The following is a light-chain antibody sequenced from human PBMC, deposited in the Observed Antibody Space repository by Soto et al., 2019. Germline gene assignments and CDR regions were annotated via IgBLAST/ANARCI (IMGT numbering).Light chain of an antibody. CDR3: QQRNYWQVT. Sequence: EVVLTQSPVSLSLCPGERGTRCCRASQSVNSYLAWYQQKPGQAPRLLIYDVSNRATGIPARFSGSGSGTDFTLTISSLEPEDFAVYYCQQRNYWQVTFGQGTRLEIK. CDR1: QSVNSY. J-gene: IGKJ5*01. V-gene: IGKV3-11*01. CDR2: DVS.